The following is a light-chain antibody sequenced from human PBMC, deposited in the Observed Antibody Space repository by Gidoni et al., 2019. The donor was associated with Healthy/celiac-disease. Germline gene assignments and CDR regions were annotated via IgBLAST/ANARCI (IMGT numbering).Light chain of an antibody. CDR2: AAS. CDR3: QKET. Sequence: DIQMTQSPSSLSASVGDRVTITCRASQGISNYLAWYQQKPGKVPKLLIYAASTVQSGVPSRFSGSGSGTDFTLTISSLQPEDVATYYCQKETFGQGTKVEIK. J-gene: IGKJ1*01. V-gene: IGKV1-27*01. CDR1: QGISNY.